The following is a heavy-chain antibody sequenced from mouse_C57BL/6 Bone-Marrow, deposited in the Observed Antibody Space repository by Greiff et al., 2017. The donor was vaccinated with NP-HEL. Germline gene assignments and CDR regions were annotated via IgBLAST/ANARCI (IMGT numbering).Heavy chain of an antibody. CDR3: ILITTVVATDYAMDY. Sequence: VQLQQSGAELVRPGASVKLSCTASGFNIKDDYMHWVKQRPEQGLEWIGWIDPENGDTEYASKFQGKATITADTSSNTAYLQLSSLTSEDTAVYYCILITTVVATDYAMDYWGQGTSVTVSS. V-gene: IGHV14-4*01. J-gene: IGHJ4*01. CDR2: IDPENGDT. CDR1: GFNIKDDY. D-gene: IGHD1-1*01.